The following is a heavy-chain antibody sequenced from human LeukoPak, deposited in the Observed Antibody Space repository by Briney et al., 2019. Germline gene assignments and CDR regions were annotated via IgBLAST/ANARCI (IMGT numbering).Heavy chain of an antibody. V-gene: IGHV4-59*01. CDR3: ARDVRRSTVTTGWFDP. CDR2: IYYSGST. J-gene: IGHJ5*02. Sequence: SETLSLTCTVSGGSISSYYWSWIRQPPGKGLEWIGYIYYSGSTNYNPSLKSRVTISVDTSKNQFSLKLSSVTAADTAVYYRARDVRRSTVTTGWFDPWGQGTLVTVSS. D-gene: IGHD4-17*01. CDR1: GGSISSYY.